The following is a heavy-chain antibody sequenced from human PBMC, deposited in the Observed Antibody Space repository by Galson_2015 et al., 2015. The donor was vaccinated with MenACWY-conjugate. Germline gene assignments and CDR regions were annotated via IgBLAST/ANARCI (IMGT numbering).Heavy chain of an antibody. V-gene: IGHV3-30*01. CDR3: ARGRGSLYYYMDV. CDR2: ISFDGSNK. CDR1: GFTFSPYR. Sequence: SLRLSCAASGFTFSPYRMHWVRQAPGKGLEWVTLISFDGSNKYYADSVKGRFTISRDNSKHTLYPQMNSLRAEDTAVYFCARGRGSLYYYMDVWGKGTTVTVSS. J-gene: IGHJ6*03. D-gene: IGHD3-10*01.